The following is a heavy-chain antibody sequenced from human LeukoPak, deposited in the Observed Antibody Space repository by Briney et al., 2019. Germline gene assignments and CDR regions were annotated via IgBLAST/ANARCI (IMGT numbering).Heavy chain of an antibody. CDR1: GFTFSNYA. CDR2: IWYDGNHK. Sequence: GGSLTLSCAASGFTFSNYAMSWVRQAPGKGLEWVAIIWYDGNHKYYVDSVKGRFTISRDNSKNTLYLQMDSLRAEDTAVYYCAKAPKRYCTSASCQGYFDYWGQGTLVTVSS. J-gene: IGHJ4*02. D-gene: IGHD2-2*01. CDR3: AKAPKRYCTSASCQGYFDY. V-gene: IGHV3-33*06.